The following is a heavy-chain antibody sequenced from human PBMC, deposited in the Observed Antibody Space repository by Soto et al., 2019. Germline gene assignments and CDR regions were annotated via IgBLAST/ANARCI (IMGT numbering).Heavy chain of an antibody. Sequence: QVQLVQSGAEVKKPGASMKISCKASGYLFMDYYIHWLRQAPGQGLEWMGVIKPDGGSTSYAQRFQGRRTVTADTSTLTVCLDLSSVTVDDTAFYCCARDPRSWNYVGFWDYWGQGTLVTGST. CDR1: GYLFMDYY. CDR3: ARDPRSWNYVGFWDY. J-gene: IGHJ4*02. CDR2: IKPDGGST. V-gene: IGHV1-46*01. D-gene: IGHD3-16*01.